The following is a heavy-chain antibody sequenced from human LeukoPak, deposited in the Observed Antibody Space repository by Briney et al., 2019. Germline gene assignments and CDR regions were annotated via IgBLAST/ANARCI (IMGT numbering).Heavy chain of an antibody. CDR1: GFTFSSYG. CDR3: AKDLGLDGDYVDGMDV. Sequence: PGGSLRLSCAASGFTFSSYGMHWGRQAQGKGLEWVAVISYDGSNKYYADSVKGRFTISRDNSKNKLYLQMNSLRAEDTAVYYCAKDLGLDGDYVDGMDVWGKGTTVTVSS. D-gene: IGHD4-17*01. J-gene: IGHJ6*04. CDR2: ISYDGSNK. V-gene: IGHV3-30*18.